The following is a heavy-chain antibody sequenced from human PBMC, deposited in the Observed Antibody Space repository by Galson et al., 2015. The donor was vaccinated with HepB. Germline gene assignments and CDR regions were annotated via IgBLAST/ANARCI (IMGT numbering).Heavy chain of an antibody. CDR3: AREHCSGGSCFQYFDY. CDR2: IIPIFGTA. CDR1: GGTFSSYA. Sequence: SVKVSCKASGGTFSSYAISWVRQAPEQGLEWMGGIIPIFGTANYAQKFQGRVTITADESTSTAYMELSSLRSEDTAVYYCAREHCSGGSCFQYFDYWGQGTLVTVSS. V-gene: IGHV1-69*13. J-gene: IGHJ4*02. D-gene: IGHD2-15*01.